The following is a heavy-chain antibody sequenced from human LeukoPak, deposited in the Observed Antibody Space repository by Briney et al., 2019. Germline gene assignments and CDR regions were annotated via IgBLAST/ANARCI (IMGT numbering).Heavy chain of an antibody. CDR1: GGSISSGDYY. J-gene: IGHJ4*02. CDR2: VYYSGST. V-gene: IGHV4-30-4*08. Sequence: SETLSLTCTVSGGSISSGDYYWSWIRQPPGKGLEWIGYVYYSGSTYYNPSLKSRVTISVDTSKNQFSLKLSSVTAADTAVYYCAGSIAVAGTVGIDYWGQGTLVTVSS. D-gene: IGHD6-19*01. CDR3: AGSIAVAGTVGIDY.